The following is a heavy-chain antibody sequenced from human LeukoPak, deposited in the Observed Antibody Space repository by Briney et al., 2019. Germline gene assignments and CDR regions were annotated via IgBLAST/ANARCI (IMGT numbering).Heavy chain of an antibody. CDR1: GFTFSRYW. V-gene: IGHV3-7*01. CDR3: AKDAYSGSSEGGNYFDY. D-gene: IGHD1-26*01. Sequence: GWSLRLSCVASGFTFSRYWMNWVRQAPGKGLEWVASINEGGSERHYVDSVKGRFTLSRDDADNSGYLQMDSLRVEDTAVYYCAKDAYSGSSEGGNYFDYWGQGTLVTVSS. CDR2: INEGGSER. J-gene: IGHJ4*02.